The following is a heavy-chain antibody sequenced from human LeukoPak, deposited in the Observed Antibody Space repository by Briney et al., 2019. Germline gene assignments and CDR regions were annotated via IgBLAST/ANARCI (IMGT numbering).Heavy chain of an antibody. CDR1: GYTFTGYY. J-gene: IGHJ4*02. Sequence: GASVKVSCKAPGYTFTGYYMHWVRQAPGQGLEWMGRINPNSGGTNYAQKFQGRVTMTRDTSISTAYMELSRLRSDDTAVYYCARDPGVSVAAYYFDYWGQGTLVTVSS. D-gene: IGHD6-19*01. CDR2: INPNSGGT. CDR3: ARDPGVSVAAYYFDY. V-gene: IGHV1-2*02.